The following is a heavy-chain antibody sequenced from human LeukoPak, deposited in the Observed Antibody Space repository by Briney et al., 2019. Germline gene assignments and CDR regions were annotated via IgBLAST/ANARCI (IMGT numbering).Heavy chain of an antibody. V-gene: IGHV3-7*01. CDR2: IKQDGSEK. D-gene: IGHD3-10*01. CDR1: GFTFSSYW. J-gene: IGHJ4*02. CDR3: ARDDRANYYGSGSLDY. Sequence: GGSLRLSCAASGFTFSSYWMSWVRQAPGKVLEWVANIKQDGSEKYYVDSVKGRFTISRDNAKNSLYLQMNSLRAEDTAVCYCARDDRANYYGSGSLDYWGQGTLVTVSS.